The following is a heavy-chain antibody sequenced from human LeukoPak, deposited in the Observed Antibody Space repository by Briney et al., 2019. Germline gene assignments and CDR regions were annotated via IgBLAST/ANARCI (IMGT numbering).Heavy chain of an antibody. CDR2: IYHSGST. Sequence: PSGTLTLTCAVSGGSISSSNWWSWVRQPPGKGLEWIGEIYHSGSTNYNPSLKSRFTISVDKSKNQFSLKLSSVTAADTAVYYCAGDPYYYDSSGYYGYWGQGTLVTVSS. D-gene: IGHD3-22*01. CDR3: AGDPYYYDSSGYYGY. V-gene: IGHV4-4*02. CDR1: GGSISSSNW. J-gene: IGHJ4*02.